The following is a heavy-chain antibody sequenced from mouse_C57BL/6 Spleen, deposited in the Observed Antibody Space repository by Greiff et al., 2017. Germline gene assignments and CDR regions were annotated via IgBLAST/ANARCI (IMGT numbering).Heavy chain of an antibody. CDR3: VRREAY. J-gene: IGHJ3*01. Sequence: VQLKESGAGLVQPKGSLKLSCAASGFSFNTYAMHWVRQAPGQGLEWVARIRSKSNNYATYYADSVKDRFTISRNESESILYLQMNNLKTEDAGLYCCVRREAYWGQGTLVTVSA. CDR2: IRSKSNNYAT. V-gene: IGHV10-1*01. CDR1: GFSFNTYA.